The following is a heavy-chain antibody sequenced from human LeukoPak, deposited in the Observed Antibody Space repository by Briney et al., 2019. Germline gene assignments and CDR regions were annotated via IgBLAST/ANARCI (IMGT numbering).Heavy chain of an antibody. J-gene: IGHJ5*02. Sequence: PGGSLRLSCAASGLTFDDYAMHWVRQAPGKGLEWVSSISWNSGSIGYADSVKGRLTISRDNAKNSLYLQMNSLRTEDMAMYYCVKGVSSSSHNWFDPWGQGTLVTVSS. CDR2: ISWNSGSI. CDR3: VKGVSSSSHNWFDP. D-gene: IGHD6-6*01. CDR1: GLTFDDYA. V-gene: IGHV3-9*03.